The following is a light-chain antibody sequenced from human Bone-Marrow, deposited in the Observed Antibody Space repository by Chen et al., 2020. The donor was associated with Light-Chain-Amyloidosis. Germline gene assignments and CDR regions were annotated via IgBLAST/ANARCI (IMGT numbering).Light chain of an antibody. CDR3: QQYYNAPIT. V-gene: IGKV4-1*01. J-gene: IGKJ5*01. Sequence: DIVMTQSPDSLVASLGERATINCKSSQSVLYSSNNKNYLAWYQQKPGQPPKLLIYWASTRESGVPDRFRGSGSATDFTHTISSLQAEDAAVYYCQQYYNAPITFGQGTRLEIK. CDR1: QSVLYSSNNKNY. CDR2: WAS.